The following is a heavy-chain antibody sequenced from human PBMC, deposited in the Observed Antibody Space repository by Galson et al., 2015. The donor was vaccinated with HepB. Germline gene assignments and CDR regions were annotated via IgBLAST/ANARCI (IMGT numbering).Heavy chain of an antibody. CDR2: IIPIFGTA. J-gene: IGHJ6*03. Sequence: SVKVSCKASGGTFSSYAISWVRQAPGQGLEWMGGIIPIFGTANYAQKFQGRVTITADESTSTAYMELSSLRSEDTAVYYRARDHGSAPYYYYYMDVWGKGTTVTVSS. V-gene: IGHV1-69*13. CDR1: GGTFSSYA. CDR3: ARDHGSAPYYYYYMDV. D-gene: IGHD3-10*01.